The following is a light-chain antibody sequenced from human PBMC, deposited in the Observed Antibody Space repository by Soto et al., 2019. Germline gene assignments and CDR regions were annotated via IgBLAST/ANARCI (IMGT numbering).Light chain of an antibody. CDR2: AAS. J-gene: IGKJ4*01. V-gene: IGKV1-6*01. Sequence: IPMTQSPSSRSATVGDRVTITCLASQGIRSDLGWYQQKPGKDPKRLIYAASSLQSGVPSRFSGSGSGTDFTLTISSLQPEDFATYYCLQDYNYPLTFGGGTKVDIK. CDR1: QGIRSD. CDR3: LQDYNYPLT.